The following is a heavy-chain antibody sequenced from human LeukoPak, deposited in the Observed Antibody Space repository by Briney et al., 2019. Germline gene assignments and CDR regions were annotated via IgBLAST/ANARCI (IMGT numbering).Heavy chain of an antibody. CDR2: ISGNGVSA. D-gene: IGHD5-18*01. CDR1: GFTFSSYA. V-gene: IGHV3-23*01. CDR3: AKEGYSSYDY. J-gene: IGHJ4*02. Sequence: GGSLRLSCAASGFTFSSYAMSWVRQAPGKGLEWVSAISGNGVSAYYADSVKGRFTISRDNSKNTLYLQMYSLRGEDTAVYYCAKEGYSSYDYWGQGTLVTVSS.